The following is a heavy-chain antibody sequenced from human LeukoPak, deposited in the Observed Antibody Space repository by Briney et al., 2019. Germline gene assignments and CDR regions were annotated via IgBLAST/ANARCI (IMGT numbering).Heavy chain of an antibody. D-gene: IGHD2-2*01. CDR2: ISGSGGST. J-gene: IGHJ6*03. Sequence: GGSLRLSCEASGFTFSSYGMSWVRQAPGKGLEWVSAISGSGGSTYYADSVKGRFTISRDNSKNTLYLQMNSLRAEDTAVYYCARVPAAILGSYYYYMDVWGKGTTVTISS. CDR1: GFTFSSYG. CDR3: ARVPAAILGSYYYYMDV. V-gene: IGHV3-23*01.